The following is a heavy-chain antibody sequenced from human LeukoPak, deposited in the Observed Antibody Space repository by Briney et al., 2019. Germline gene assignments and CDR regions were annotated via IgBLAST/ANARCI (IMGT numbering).Heavy chain of an antibody. V-gene: IGHV4-59*08. CDR2: FHHSGST. CDR3: ASGESGSQFDP. CDR1: GGSISSYY. D-gene: IGHD1-26*01. J-gene: IGHJ5*02. Sequence: SETLSLTCTVSGGSISSYYWTWIRQSPGKGLEWIGFFHHSGSTNYNPSFKSRVTISVDTSKNQFSLKLSSVTAADTAVYYCASGESGSQFDPWGQGTLVTVSS.